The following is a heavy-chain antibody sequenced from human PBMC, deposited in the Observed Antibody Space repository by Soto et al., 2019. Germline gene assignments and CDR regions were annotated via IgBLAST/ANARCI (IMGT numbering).Heavy chain of an antibody. Sequence: KASGTLSLTCTVSGGSVSRDSNFWSWIRQPPGKGLEWIGYIYYSGPTRYNPSLESRVTISIDSSKNQVSLNLTSVTAADTAVYYCARGYSHYAHWGRGTLVTVSS. V-gene: IGHV4-61*01. D-gene: IGHD4-4*01. CDR2: IYYSGPT. CDR3: ARGYSHYAH. CDR1: GGSVSRDSNF. J-gene: IGHJ4*02.